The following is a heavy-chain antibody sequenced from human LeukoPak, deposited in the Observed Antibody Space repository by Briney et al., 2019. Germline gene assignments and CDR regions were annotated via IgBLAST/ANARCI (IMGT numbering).Heavy chain of an antibody. V-gene: IGHV3-23*01. D-gene: IGHD6-19*01. CDR2: ISGSGGST. Sequence: TGRSLRLSCASSGFTFSSYAMSWVRQAPGKGLEWGSSISGSGGSTYYADSAKGRFTNSRDNSKNTLLLAMNCLSAKHTPVYYCAKRAVPGNAFFDNWGRGSLV. J-gene: IGHJ4*02. CDR1: GFTFSSYA. CDR3: AKRAVPGNAFFDN.